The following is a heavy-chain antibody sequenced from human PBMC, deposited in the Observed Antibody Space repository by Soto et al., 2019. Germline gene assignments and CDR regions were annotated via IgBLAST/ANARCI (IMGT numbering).Heavy chain of an antibody. CDR1: GYTFTGYY. CDR3: AREGGYSSGYESQYYYYYGMDV. J-gene: IGHJ6*02. Sequence: ASVKVSCKASGYTFTGYYMHWVRQAPGQGLEWMGWINPNSGGTNYAQKFQGWVTMTRDTSTSTAYMELSRLRSDDTAVYYCAREGGYSSGYESQYYYYYGMDVWGQGTTVTVSS. D-gene: IGHD6-19*01. V-gene: IGHV1-2*04. CDR2: INPNSGGT.